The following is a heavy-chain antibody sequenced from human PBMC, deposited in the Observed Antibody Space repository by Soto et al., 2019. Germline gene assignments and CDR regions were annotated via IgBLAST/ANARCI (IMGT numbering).Heavy chain of an antibody. CDR1: GFAFSNYV. CDR3: ARERSGSSEPIDF. D-gene: IGHD1-26*01. Sequence: QVQLVESGGGVVQPGRSLRLSCAASGFAFSNYVMHWVRQAPGQGLEWVAVISYDGSNKYYADSVKGRFTISRDNSQNTLCLQMNSLRAEDTAVYYCARERSGSSEPIDFWGQGTLVTVSS. CDR2: ISYDGSNK. J-gene: IGHJ4*02. V-gene: IGHV3-30-3*01.